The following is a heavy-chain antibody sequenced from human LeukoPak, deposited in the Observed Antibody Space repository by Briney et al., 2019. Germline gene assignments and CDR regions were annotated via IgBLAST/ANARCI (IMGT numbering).Heavy chain of an antibody. CDR3: ARDRAAPTWFFDL. CDR1: GFTFSICS. J-gene: IGHJ2*01. Sequence: GGSLRLSCAASGFTFSICSMNWVRQAPGEGLEWLSYISADSNTIYYADSVKGRFTISRDNAKTSLYLQMNTLRDEGTAVYYCARDRAAPTWFFDLWGRGTLVLVSS. D-gene: IGHD2-15*01. V-gene: IGHV3-48*02. CDR2: ISADSNTI.